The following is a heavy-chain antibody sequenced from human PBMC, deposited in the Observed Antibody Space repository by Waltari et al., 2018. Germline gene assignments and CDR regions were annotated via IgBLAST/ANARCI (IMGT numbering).Heavy chain of an antibody. CDR3: LFVDTALIIPDVFDL. D-gene: IGHD5-18*01. CDR2: IKSTVDGGTT. J-gene: IGHJ3*01. Sequence: VQLVESGGGLVKPGGSLRLYCSASGFPFSKAWLNWMRQAPGKGLEWVGRIKSTVDGGTTDYAAPVQGRFTISRDDSKNTLYLQMSSLRTEDTAVYYCLFVDTALIIPDVFDLWGQGTLVTVSS. V-gene: IGHV3-15*01. CDR1: GFPFSKAW.